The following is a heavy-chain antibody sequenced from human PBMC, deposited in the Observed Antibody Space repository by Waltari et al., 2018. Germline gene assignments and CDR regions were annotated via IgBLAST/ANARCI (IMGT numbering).Heavy chain of an antibody. J-gene: IGHJ4*02. D-gene: IGHD3-22*01. CDR1: GGTFSSYA. V-gene: IGHV1-69*04. CDR3: ARGAGYYYDSSGYYLDY. CDR2: IIPILGIA. Sequence: QVQLVQSGAEVKKPGSSVKVSCKASGGTFSSYAISWVRQAPGQGLEWMGGIIPILGIANYAQKVQGRVTITADESTSTAYMELSSLRSEDTAVYYCARGAGYYYDSSGYYLDYWGQGTLVTVSS.